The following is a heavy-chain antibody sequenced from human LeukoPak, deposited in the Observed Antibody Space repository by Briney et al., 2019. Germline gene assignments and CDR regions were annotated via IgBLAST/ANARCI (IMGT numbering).Heavy chain of an antibody. CDR1: GGSFSEYY. Sequence: SETLSLTCAVYGGSFSEYYWSWIRQPPGKGLEWIGEISHGGSPNYNPSLKSRVAISVDTSRNQFSLRLSSVTAADTAVYYCARGDRSGWYVARYWGQGTLVTVSS. D-gene: IGHD6-19*01. CDR2: ISHGGSP. V-gene: IGHV4-34*01. CDR3: ARGDRSGWYVARY. J-gene: IGHJ4*02.